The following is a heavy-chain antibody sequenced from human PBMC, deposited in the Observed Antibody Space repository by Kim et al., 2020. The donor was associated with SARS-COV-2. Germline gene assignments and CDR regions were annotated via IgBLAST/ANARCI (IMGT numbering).Heavy chain of an antibody. J-gene: IGHJ3*01. CDR2: IYYTGST. Sequence: SETLSLTCTVSGDSISSSAYYWGWIRQPPGKGLEWIGSIYYTGSTYYNPSLKSRVTISVDTSNNQFSLKLSSVTAADTALYYCARFGPNYNNAGGSWVWG. V-gene: IGHV4-39*01. CDR1: GDSISSSAYY. CDR3: ARFGPNYNNAGGSWV. D-gene: IGHD1-7*01.